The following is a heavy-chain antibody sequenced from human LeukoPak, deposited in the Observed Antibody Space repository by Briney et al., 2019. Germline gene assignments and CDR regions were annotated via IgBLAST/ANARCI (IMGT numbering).Heavy chain of an antibody. D-gene: IGHD5-24*01. J-gene: IGHJ4*02. CDR1: GGTFSSYA. V-gene: IGHV1-69*13. CDR3: ARANWRATILSYFDY. CDR2: IIPIFGTA. Sequence: SVKVSCKASGGTFSSYAISWVRQAPGQGLEWMGGIIPIFGTANYAQKFQGRVTITADESTSTAYMELSSLRSEDTAVYYCARANWRATILSYFDYWGQGTLVTVSS.